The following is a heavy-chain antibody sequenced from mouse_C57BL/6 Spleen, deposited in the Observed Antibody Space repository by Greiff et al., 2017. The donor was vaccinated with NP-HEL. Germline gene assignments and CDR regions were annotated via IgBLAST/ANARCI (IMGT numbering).Heavy chain of an antibody. CDR2: INPNNGGT. V-gene: IGHV1-18*01. Sequence: EVQLQQSGPELVKPGASVKIPCKASGYTFTDYNMDWVKQSHGKSLEWIGDINPNNGGTIYNQKFKGKATLTVDKSSSTAYMELRSLTSEDTAVYYCAREGDLAGEWYFDVWGTGTTVTVSS. J-gene: IGHJ1*03. CDR1: GYTFTDYN. CDR3: AREGDLAGEWYFDV.